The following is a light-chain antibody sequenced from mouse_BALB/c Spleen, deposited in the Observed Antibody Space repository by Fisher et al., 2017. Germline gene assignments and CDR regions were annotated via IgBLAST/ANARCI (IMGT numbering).Light chain of an antibody. J-gene: IGKJ1*01. V-gene: IGKV4-61*01. CDR3: QQYHRSHPT. CDR2: LTS. Sequence: IVLTQSPALMAASPGEKVTITCSVSSSISYMHWYQQKPGTSPKPWIYLTSNLASGVPARFSGSGSGTSYSLTISSMEAEDAATYYCQQYHRSHPTFGGGTKLEIK. CDR1: SSISY.